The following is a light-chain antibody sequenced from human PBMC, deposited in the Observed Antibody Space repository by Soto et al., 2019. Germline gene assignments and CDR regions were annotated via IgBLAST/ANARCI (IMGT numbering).Light chain of an antibody. V-gene: IGKV1-33*01. CDR2: DAA. Sequence: DIQMTQSPSSLSASVGDRVTITCQASQDISYYLNWYQRKPGKAPTLLIYDAANLATGVPSRFSGSGSGTDFTFAISSLQPEDVATYYCQQYDNLPLTFGGGTKVEIK. J-gene: IGKJ4*01. CDR1: QDISYY. CDR3: QQYDNLPLT.